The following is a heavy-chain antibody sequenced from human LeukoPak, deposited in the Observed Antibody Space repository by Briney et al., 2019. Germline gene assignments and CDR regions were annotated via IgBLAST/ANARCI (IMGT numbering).Heavy chain of an antibody. Sequence: PGGSLRLSCAASGFTLSSYWMHWVRQAPGKGLVGVSRINSDGSSTSYADSVKGRFTISRDNAKNTMYLQMNSLRAEDTAVYYCARATYSSSRLEYWGQGTLVTVSS. CDR2: INSDGSST. J-gene: IGHJ4*02. CDR1: GFTLSSYW. CDR3: ARATYSSSRLEY. D-gene: IGHD6-13*01. V-gene: IGHV3-74*01.